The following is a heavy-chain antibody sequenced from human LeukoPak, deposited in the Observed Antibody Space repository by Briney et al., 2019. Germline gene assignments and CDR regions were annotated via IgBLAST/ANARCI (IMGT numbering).Heavy chain of an antibody. V-gene: IGHV4-59*12. J-gene: IGHJ3*02. CDR1: GGSISTYY. D-gene: IGHD2-2*01. CDR3: ARDRIVVVPAAMEAFDI. Sequence: PSETLSLTCTISGGSISTYYWTWIRQPPGKGLEWIGYIYYTGSTNYNPSLKSRVTISVDTSKNQFSLKLSSVTAADTAVYYCARDRIVVVPAAMEAFDIWGQGTMVTVSS. CDR2: IYYTGST.